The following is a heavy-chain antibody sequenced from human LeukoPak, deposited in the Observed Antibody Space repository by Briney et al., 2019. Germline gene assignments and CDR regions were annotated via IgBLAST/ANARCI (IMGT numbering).Heavy chain of an antibody. CDR1: EFTFSSYT. D-gene: IGHD2-21*01. CDR3: ARDRLLEDRDFHYYYYMDV. J-gene: IGHJ6*03. Sequence: GGSLRLSCAASEFTFSSYTMNWVRQAPGKGLEWVSSISSSSSYIYYADSVKGRFTISRDNAKNSLYLQMNSLRAEDTAVYHCARDRLLEDRDFHYYYYMDVWGRGTTVTVSS. V-gene: IGHV3-21*01. CDR2: ISSSSSYI.